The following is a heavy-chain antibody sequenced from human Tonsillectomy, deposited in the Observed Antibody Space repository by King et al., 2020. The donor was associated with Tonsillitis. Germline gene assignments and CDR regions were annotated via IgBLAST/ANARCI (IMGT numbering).Heavy chain of an antibody. CDR3: ARDWRRAVAASGAFDI. D-gene: IGHD6-19*01. CDR1: GFTFSSYG. Sequence: VQLVESGGGVVQPGRSLRLSCAASGFTFSSYGMHWVRQAPGKGLEWVAVIWYDGSNKYYADSVKGRLTLARAKSKNKRFLQMNSLRAEDTAVYYCARDWRRAVAASGAFDIWGQGTMVTVSS. CDR2: IWYDGSNK. J-gene: IGHJ3*02. V-gene: IGHV3-33*08.